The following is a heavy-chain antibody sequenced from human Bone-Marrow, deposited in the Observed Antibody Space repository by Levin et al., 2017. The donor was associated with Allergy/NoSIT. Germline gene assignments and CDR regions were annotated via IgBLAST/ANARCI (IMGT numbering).Heavy chain of an antibody. V-gene: IGHV1-3*01. J-gene: IGHJ4*02. CDR2: INAGNGNT. CDR1: GYTFTSYA. Sequence: GESLKISCKASGYTFTSYAMHWVRQAPGQRLEWMGWINAGNGNTKYSQKFQGRVTITRDTSASTAYMELSSLRSEDTAVYYCARDEGQWLVLGYFDYWGQGTLVTVSS. D-gene: IGHD6-19*01. CDR3: ARDEGQWLVLGYFDY.